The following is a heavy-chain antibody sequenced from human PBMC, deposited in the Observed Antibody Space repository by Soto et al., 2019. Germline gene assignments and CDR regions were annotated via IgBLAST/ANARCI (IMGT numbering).Heavy chain of an antibody. CDR1: GYTFTSYD. CDR2: MNPNTGNS. Sequence: QVQLVQSGAEVRKPGASVKVSCEASGYTFTSYDIYWVRQATGQGLDWRGWMNPNTGNSGSAQKFQGRVTMTRDPYISTAHMEMSSLRSEDPAVYYCARRAETNGWNGFGADKYYFDFWGQGTLVTVSS. D-gene: IGHD1-1*01. CDR3: ARRAETNGWNGFGADKYYFDF. J-gene: IGHJ4*02. V-gene: IGHV1-8*01.